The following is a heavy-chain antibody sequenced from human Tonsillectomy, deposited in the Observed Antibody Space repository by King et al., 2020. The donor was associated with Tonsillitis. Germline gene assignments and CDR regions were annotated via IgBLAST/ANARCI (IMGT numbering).Heavy chain of an antibody. D-gene: IGHD3-10*01. V-gene: IGHV3-30*02. Sequence: VQLVESGGGVVQPGGSLRLSCAASGFTFSRYGMHWVRQAPGKGLEWVAFIGYDGRDKYYADSVKGRFTISRDNSKNTLYLQMNSLRAEDTDVYYCAREGIDAFDIWGQGTMGTVSS. CDR1: GFTFSRYG. CDR3: AREGIDAFDI. J-gene: IGHJ3*02. CDR2: IGYDGRDK.